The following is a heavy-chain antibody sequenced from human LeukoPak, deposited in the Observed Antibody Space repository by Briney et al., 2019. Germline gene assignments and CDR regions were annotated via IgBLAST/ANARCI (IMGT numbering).Heavy chain of an antibody. CDR1: GGSFSGHS. CDR3: TRDSSGYDWFYDY. D-gene: IGHD5-12*01. Sequence: SETLSLTCAVYGGSFSGHSWSWIRQPPGKGLEWIGEVIHGGSTNYNPSLKSRVTMSVDRSKNQISLMLYSVTAADTAVYFCTRDSSGYDWFYDYWGQGTLVTVSS. V-gene: IGHV4-34*12. CDR2: VIHGGST. J-gene: IGHJ4*02.